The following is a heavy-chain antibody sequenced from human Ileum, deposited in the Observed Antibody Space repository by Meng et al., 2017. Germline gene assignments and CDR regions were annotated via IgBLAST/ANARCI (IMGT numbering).Heavy chain of an antibody. V-gene: IGHV1-69*02. Sequence: QVQLVQSGAEVKKPGSSVKVSCKASGGTFYSYTISWVRQAPGQGLEWMGRIIPVLGVAKHAQKFQGRVTIIADKSTSTSHMELSNLRSEDTGVYYCASESPNSSGAHEDWGQGT. J-gene: IGHJ4*02. D-gene: IGHD3-22*01. CDR3: ASESPNSSGAHED. CDR2: IIPVLGVA. CDR1: GGTFYSYT.